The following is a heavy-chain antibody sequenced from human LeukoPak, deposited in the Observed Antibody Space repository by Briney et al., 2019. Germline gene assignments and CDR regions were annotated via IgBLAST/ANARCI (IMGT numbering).Heavy chain of an antibody. J-gene: IGHJ4*02. V-gene: IGHV3-49*03. CDR1: GFTFSDYA. D-gene: IGHD1-14*01. Sequence: GGSLRLSCTASGFTFSDYAMSWFRQAPGKGLEWVGFIRSKAYGGTTEYAAPVKGRFTVSRDDSKSIAYLQMNSLKTEDTAVYYCTRNHPFDYWGQGTLVTVSS. CDR2: IRSKAYGGTT. CDR3: TRNHPFDY.